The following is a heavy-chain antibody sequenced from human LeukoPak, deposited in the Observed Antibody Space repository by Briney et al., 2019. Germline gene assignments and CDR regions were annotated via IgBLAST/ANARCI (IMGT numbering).Heavy chain of an antibody. D-gene: IGHD3-10*01. CDR1: GFTFRSYW. Sequence: GGSLRLSCAVSGFTFRSYWMSWVRQAPGKGLEWVAIIKQDGTEKYYVDSVKGRFTISRDNSKNTLYLQMNSLRAEDTAVYYCAKAGGSLWFGELLPSNLWDYFDYWGQGTLVTVSS. J-gene: IGHJ4*02. CDR2: IKQDGTEK. CDR3: AKAGGSLWFGELLPSNLWDYFDY. V-gene: IGHV3-7*03.